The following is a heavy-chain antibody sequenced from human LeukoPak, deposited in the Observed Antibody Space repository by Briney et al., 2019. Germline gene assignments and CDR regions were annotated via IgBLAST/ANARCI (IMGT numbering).Heavy chain of an antibody. CDR2: INPNSGGT. D-gene: IGHD6-19*01. V-gene: IGHV1-2*02. CDR1: GYTFTGYY. J-gene: IGHJ5*02. Sequence: ASVKVSCKASGYTFTGYYMHWVRQAPGQGLEWMGWINPNSGGTNYAQKFQGRVTMTRDTSISTDYMELSRLRSDDTAVYYCARIRARRSGWYWFDPWGQGTLVTVSS. CDR3: ARIRARRSGWYWFDP.